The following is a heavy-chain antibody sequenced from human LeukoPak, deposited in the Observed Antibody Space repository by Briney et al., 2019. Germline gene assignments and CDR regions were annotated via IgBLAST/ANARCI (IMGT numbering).Heavy chain of an antibody. CDR1: GFTVSSNY. V-gene: IGHV3-53*01. J-gene: IGHJ4*02. CDR2: IHSGGST. D-gene: IGHD4-17*01. CDR3: ARVSTTVTTYVY. Sequence: PGGSLRLSCAASGFTVSSNYMSWVRQAPGKGLEWVSVIHSGGSTYYADSVKGRFTISRDNSKNTLYLQMNSLRAEDTAVYYCARVSTTVTTYVYWGQGTLVTVSS.